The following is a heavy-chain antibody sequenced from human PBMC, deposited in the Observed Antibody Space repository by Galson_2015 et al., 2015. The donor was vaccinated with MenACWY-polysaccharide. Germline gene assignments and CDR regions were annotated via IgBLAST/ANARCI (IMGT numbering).Heavy chain of an antibody. D-gene: IGHD2-21*01. V-gene: IGHV3-33*01. CDR2: IQYDGSQK. Sequence: SLRLSCAASTVTFRGSGMHWVRQAPGKGLEWVAVIQYDGSQKQYIDSVKGRFTISRDNSKNPLYLEMNSLRAEDTALYYCAREGSRIVFHAFDTWGQGTMVTVSS. CDR1: TVTFRGSG. J-gene: IGHJ3*02. CDR3: AREGSRIVFHAFDT.